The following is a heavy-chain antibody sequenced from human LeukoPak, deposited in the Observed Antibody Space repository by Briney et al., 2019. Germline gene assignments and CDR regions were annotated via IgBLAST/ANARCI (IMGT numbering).Heavy chain of an antibody. J-gene: IGHJ4*02. CDR2: FGISGTI. CDR1: GFSVNTYD. CDR3: AGYGVYPY. D-gene: IGHD5/OR15-5a*01. V-gene: IGHV3-48*01. Sequence: GGSLRLSCAASGFSVNTYDMHWVRQAPGEGPQWIAYFGISGTIYYADSVRGRFTISRDSAKNSLYLQMNGLRVDDTAIYYCAGYGVYPYWGQGTPVTVSS.